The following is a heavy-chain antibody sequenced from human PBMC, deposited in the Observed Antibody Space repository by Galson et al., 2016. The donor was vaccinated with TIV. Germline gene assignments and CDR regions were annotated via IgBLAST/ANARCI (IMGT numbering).Heavy chain of an antibody. V-gene: IGHV1-69*06. J-gene: IGHJ6*02. Sequence: CKGSGGTFSSYAVGWVRQVPGQGLEWLGGIIPMFDTANYAQKFQGRVTITADKFTSTAYMELRSLRSEDTGIYYCARAGDQLPINYYHYAMDVWGQGTTVTVSS. CDR3: ARAGDQLPINYYHYAMDV. D-gene: IGHD2-2*01. CDR1: GGTFSSYA. CDR2: IIPMFDTA.